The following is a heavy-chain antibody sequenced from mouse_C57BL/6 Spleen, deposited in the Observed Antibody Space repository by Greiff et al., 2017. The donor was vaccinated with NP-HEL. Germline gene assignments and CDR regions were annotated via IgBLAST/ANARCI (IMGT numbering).Heavy chain of an antibody. CDR3: ARAPIYYGSSPFAY. CDR2: IDPEDDET. D-gene: IGHD1-1*01. J-gene: IGHJ3*01. Sequence: EVQLQQSGAELVKPGASVKLSCTASGFNIKDYYMHWVKQRTEQGLEWIGRIDPEDDETKYAPKFQGKATISADTSSNTAYLQLSSLTSEDTAVYYCARAPIYYGSSPFAYWGQGTLVTVSA. V-gene: IGHV14-2*01. CDR1: GFNIKDYY.